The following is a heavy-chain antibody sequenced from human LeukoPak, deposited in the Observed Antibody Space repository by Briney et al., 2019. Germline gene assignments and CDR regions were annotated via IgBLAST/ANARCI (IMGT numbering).Heavy chain of an antibody. D-gene: IGHD4-23*01. CDR1: GFTFSSYS. Sequence: GGSLRLSRAASGFTFSSYSMNWVRQAPGKGLEWVSSISSSSSYIYYADSVKGRFTISRDNAKNSLYLQMNSLRAEDTAVYYCARGTVGNFDYWGQGTLVTVSS. V-gene: IGHV3-21*01. CDR2: ISSSSSYI. CDR3: ARGTVGNFDY. J-gene: IGHJ4*02.